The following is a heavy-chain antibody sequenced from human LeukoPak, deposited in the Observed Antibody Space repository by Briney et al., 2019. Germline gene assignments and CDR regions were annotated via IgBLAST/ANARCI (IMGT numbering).Heavy chain of an antibody. J-gene: IGHJ3*01. CDR3: AREGRLLGAFDV. CDR1: GLTFSTYW. Sequence: GGSLRLSCAASGLTFSTYWMNWVRQAPGKGLEWVADIKPDGSHVSYVDSVKGRFSISRDNAQNLLYLQVSSLRAEDTAIYYCAREGRLLGAFDVWGQGTMVTVSS. CDR2: IKPDGSHV. V-gene: IGHV3-7*01. D-gene: IGHD2-15*01.